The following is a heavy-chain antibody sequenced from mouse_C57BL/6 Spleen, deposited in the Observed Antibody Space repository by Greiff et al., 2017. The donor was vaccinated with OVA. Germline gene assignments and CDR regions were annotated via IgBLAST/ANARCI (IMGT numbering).Heavy chain of an antibody. D-gene: IGHD1-1*01. Sequence: QVQLKQSGAELVRPGASVKLSCKASGYTFTSYGISWVKQSTGQGLEWIGEIYPRSGSTYYNEKFKGKATLTADKSSSTAYMELRSLTSEDSAVYYCAPITAVFAPFAYWGQGTPVTVS. J-gene: IGHJ3*01. V-gene: IGHV1-81*01. CDR2: IYPRSGST. CDR1: GYTFTSYG. CDR3: APITAVFAPFAY.